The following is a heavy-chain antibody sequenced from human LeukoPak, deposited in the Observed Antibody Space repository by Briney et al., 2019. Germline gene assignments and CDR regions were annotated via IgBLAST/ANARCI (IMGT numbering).Heavy chain of an antibody. V-gene: IGHV3-48*03. CDR3: AKGPYGDSGGNYYYMDV. CDR2: ISSSGSTI. D-gene: IGHD4-17*01. CDR1: GFTFSSYE. J-gene: IGHJ6*03. Sequence: GGSLRLSCAASGFTFSSYEMNWVRQAPGKGLEWVSYISSSGSTIYYADSVKGRFTISRDNAKNSLYLQMNSLRAEDTAVYYCAKGPYGDSGGNYYYMDVWGKGTTVTISS.